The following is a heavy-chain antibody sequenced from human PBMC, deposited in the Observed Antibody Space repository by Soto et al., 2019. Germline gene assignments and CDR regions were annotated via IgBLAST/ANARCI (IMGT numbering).Heavy chain of an antibody. Sequence: QVQLVQSGAEVKKPGASVKVSCKASGYTFTRSGISWVRQAPGQGPEWMGWISSYNGDTNYAQTFQGRVTMTTDTSTSTAYMELRSLRSDDTAVYYCAREGVASYYYYGMDVWGPGTPVTVSS. CDR2: ISSYNGDT. V-gene: IGHV1-18*01. CDR3: AREGVASYYYYGMDV. J-gene: IGHJ6*02. CDR1: GYTFTRSG. D-gene: IGHD5-12*01.